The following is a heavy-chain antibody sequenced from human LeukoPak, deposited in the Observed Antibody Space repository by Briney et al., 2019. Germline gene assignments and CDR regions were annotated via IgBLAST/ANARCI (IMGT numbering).Heavy chain of an antibody. D-gene: IGHD4-17*01. Sequence: ASVKVSCKASGGTFSSYGISWVRQAPGQGLEWMGRIIPILDTANYAQKFQGRVTINADKSTSTVYMELSSLRSDDTAVYYCARATTVTRTFDIWGQGTMVTVSS. J-gene: IGHJ3*02. V-gene: IGHV1-69*04. CDR2: IIPILDTA. CDR3: ARATTVTRTFDI. CDR1: GGTFSSYG.